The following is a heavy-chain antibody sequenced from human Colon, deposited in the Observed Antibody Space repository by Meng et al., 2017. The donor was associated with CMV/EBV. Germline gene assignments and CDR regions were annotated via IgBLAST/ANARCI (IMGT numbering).Heavy chain of an antibody. D-gene: IGHD6-19*01. CDR1: GGSVSSGGYY. V-gene: IGHV4-31*03. Sequence: QVQLQESGPGLVMPSXXPSLTCTVSGGSVSSGGYYWTWIRQHPGKGLEWFGHIYYSGSTFYNPSLKRRVIISIDTSKNQFSLNLRSVTAADTAVYYCARVSSGWDYFDDWGQGTLVTVSS. CDR2: IYYSGST. J-gene: IGHJ4*02. CDR3: ARVSSGWDYFDD.